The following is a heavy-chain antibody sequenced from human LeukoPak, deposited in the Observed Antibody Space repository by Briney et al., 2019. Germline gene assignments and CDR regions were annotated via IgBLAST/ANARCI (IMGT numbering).Heavy chain of an antibody. CDR2: IYYSGSA. D-gene: IGHD3-10*01. CDR1: GGSIGSYY. V-gene: IGHV4-59*08. Sequence: PSETLSLTCTVSGGSIGSYYWSWIRQPPGKGLEWIGYIYYSGSANYNPSLKSRVTISVDTSKNQFSLKLSSVTAADTAVYYCARHVKYYYGLVYGMDVWGQGTTVTVSS. J-gene: IGHJ6*02. CDR3: ARHVKYYYGLVYGMDV.